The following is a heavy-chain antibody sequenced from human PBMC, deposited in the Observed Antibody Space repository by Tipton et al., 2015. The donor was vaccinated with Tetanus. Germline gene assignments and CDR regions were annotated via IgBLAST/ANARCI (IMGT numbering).Heavy chain of an antibody. CDR1: GFTFGDYY. CDR3: ARDIDVPGTTLYFDY. V-gene: IGHV3-11*01. CDR2: ITSSGTII. D-gene: IGHD1-1*01. Sequence: SLRLSCVASGFTFGDYYMTWIRQAPGKGLEWVSYITSSGTIIHYADSVKGRFTVSRDNAKNSLYLQMNGLRVDDTAVYYCARDIDVPGTTLYFDYWGQGTLVTVSS. J-gene: IGHJ4*02.